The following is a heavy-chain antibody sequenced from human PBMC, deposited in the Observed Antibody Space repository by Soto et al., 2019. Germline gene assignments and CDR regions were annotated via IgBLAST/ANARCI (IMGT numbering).Heavy chain of an antibody. J-gene: IGHJ6*02. CDR3: ARDDGPYGMDV. Sequence: SETLSLTCTVPGGSISSYYWSWIRQPPGKGLEWIGYIYYSGSTNYNPSLKSRVTISVDTSKNQFSLKLSSVTAADTAVYYCARDDGPYGMDVWGQGTKVTVSS. CDR1: GGSISSYY. CDR2: IYYSGST. V-gene: IGHV4-59*01.